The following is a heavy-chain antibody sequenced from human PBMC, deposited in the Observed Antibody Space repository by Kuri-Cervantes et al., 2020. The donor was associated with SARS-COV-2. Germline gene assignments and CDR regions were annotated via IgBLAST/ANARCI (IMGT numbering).Heavy chain of an antibody. CDR1: GASLSDYY. CDR3: ARGRGRRRAYYGMDV. J-gene: IGHJ6*02. V-gene: IGHV4-34*01. D-gene: IGHD5-24*01. CDR2: LNDSGSTHYNTGST. Sequence: GSLRLSCPLEGASLSDYYGNWSRQPPGKGLEWIGELNDSGSTHYNTGSTNYNPSLRSRVTISLDTSKTEFYLKMKSVTAADTAVYYCARGRGRRRAYYGMDVWGQGTTVTVSS.